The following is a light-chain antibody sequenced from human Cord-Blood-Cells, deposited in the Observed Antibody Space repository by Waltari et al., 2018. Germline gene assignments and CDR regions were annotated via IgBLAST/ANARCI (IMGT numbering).Light chain of an antibody. CDR1: KGISNY. CDR2: AAS. Sequence: DIQLTQSPSSLSASVGNRVTITCRASKGISNYLDWYTQKPGKVPQLLLYAASTLQSGVPSRFSGSGSRTDFTLTISSLQPEDVATYYCQKYNSALITFGQGTRLEIK. V-gene: IGKV1-27*01. J-gene: IGKJ5*01. CDR3: QKYNSALIT.